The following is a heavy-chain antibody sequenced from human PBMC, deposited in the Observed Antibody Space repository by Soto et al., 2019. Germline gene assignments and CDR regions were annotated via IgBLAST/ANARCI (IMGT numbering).Heavy chain of an antibody. CDR1: EYTFTTYY. Sequence: ASVKVSCKASEYTFTTYYMHWVRQAPGQGLEWMGIINPSGGSTRYAQKFQGRVTMTRDTSTSTVYMELSSLRSEDTAVYYCARDSNNYYDSSGSSPFDAFDIWGQGTMVTVSS. CDR3: ARDSNNYYDSSGSSPFDAFDI. V-gene: IGHV1-46*03. CDR2: INPSGGST. J-gene: IGHJ3*02. D-gene: IGHD3-22*01.